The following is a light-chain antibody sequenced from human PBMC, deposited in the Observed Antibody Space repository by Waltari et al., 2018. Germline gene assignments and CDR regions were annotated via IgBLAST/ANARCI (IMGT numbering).Light chain of an antibody. V-gene: IGLV2-14*03. CDR1: SSDVGGYNY. CDR3: SSYTISSTVV. J-gene: IGLJ2*01. Sequence: QSALTQPASVSGSPGQSITISCTGTSSDVGGYNYVSWYHQHPGKAPKLMIYDVSERPSGVSNRFSGSKSGNTASLTISGLQAEDEADYYCSSYTISSTVVVGGGTKLTVL. CDR2: DVS.